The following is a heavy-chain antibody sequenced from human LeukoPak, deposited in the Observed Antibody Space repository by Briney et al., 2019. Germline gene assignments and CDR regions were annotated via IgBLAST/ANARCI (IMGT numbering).Heavy chain of an antibody. V-gene: IGHV4-38-2*02. CDR1: GYSMTSGYN. J-gene: IGHJ4*02. D-gene: IGHD1-26*01. CDR3: ARRSGNYPGNYFDY. CDR2: IYHSGST. Sequence: SETLSLTCTVSGYSMTSGYNWGWIRQPPGKGLEWIGGIYHSGSTYYNPSLKSRVTVSVDTSKNQFSLKVSSVTAADTAVYYCARRSGNYPGNYFDYWGQGTLVTVSS.